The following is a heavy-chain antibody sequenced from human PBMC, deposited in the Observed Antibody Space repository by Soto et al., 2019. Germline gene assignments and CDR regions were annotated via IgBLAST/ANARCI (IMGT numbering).Heavy chain of an antibody. V-gene: IGHV3-7*05. CDR2: IKKDGSKI. CDR3: ARDVSLGSISLYLDAFDI. Sequence: EVQLVESGGDLVQPGGSLRLSCAASGFSFGSSWMTWVRQAPGKGLEWVANIKKDGSKINYLDSVRGRFTVSRDNAKNSLYLAMNSLRGEVTALYYCARDVSLGSISLYLDAFDIWGQGTRVTVSS. J-gene: IGHJ3*02. D-gene: IGHD7-27*01. CDR1: GFSFGSSW.